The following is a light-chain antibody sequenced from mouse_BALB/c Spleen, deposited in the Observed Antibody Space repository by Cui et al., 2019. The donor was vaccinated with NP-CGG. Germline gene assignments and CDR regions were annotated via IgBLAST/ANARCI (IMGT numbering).Light chain of an antibody. V-gene: IGLV1*01. CDR2: GTN. CDR3: ALWYNNHWV. CDR1: TGAVKRNTF. Sequence: QAVVTQESALTTSPGETVTLTCPSSTGAVKRNTFANWVQEKPDHLFTGLMGGTNNRAPGVPARSSGSLIGDKAALTITGAQTEDETIYFCALWYNNHWVFGGGTKLTVL. J-gene: IGLJ1*01.